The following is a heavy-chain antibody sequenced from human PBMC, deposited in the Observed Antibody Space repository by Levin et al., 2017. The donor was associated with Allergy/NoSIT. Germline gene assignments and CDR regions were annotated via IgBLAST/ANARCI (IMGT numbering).Heavy chain of an antibody. CDR1: GGSVSSGSYY. J-gene: IGHJ4*02. CDR2: IYYSGST. CDR3: ARAPRYNWNNLPLDY. V-gene: IGHV4-61*01. D-gene: IGHD1/OR15-1a*01. Sequence: PSQTLSLTCTVSGGSVSSGSYYWSWIRQPPGKGLEWIGYIYYSGSTNYNPSFKSRVTISVDTSKNQFSLKLSSVTAADTAVYYCARAPRYNWNNLPLDYWGQGTLVTVSS.